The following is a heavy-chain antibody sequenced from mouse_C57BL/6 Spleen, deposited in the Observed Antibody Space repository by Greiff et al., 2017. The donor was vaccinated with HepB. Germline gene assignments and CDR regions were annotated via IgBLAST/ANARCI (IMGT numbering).Heavy chain of an antibody. V-gene: IGHV14-2*01. CDR1: GFNIKDYY. CDR2: SDPEDGEN. J-gene: IGHJ3*01. D-gene: IGHD1-1*01. Sequence: VQLQQSGAELVKPGASVKLSCTASGFNIKDYYMHWVKQRTEKGLEWIARSDPEDGENKYAPKFQGKATITADTSSNTAYLQLSSLAAEDTAVYYCARNYYGSSAWFAYWGQGTLVTVSA. CDR3: ARNYYGSSAWFAY.